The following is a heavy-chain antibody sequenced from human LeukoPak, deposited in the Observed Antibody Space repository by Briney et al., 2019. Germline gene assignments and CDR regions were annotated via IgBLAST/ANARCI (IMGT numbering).Heavy chain of an antibody. CDR3: TKSLNWFDP. V-gene: IGHV4-34*01. CDR2: INHSGST. J-gene: IGHJ5*02. D-gene: IGHD2-8*01. Sequence: SETLSLTCAVYGGSFSGYYWSWIRQPPGKGLEWIGEINHSGSTNYNPSLKSRVTISVDTSKNQFPLKLSSVTAADTAVYYCTKSLNWFDPWGQGTLVTVSS. CDR1: GGSFSGYY.